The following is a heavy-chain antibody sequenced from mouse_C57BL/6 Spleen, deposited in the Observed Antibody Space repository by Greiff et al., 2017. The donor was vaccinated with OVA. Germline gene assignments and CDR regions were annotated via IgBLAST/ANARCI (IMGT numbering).Heavy chain of an antibody. J-gene: IGHJ3*01. Sequence: EVKLVESGGGLVKPGGSLKLSCAASGFTFSDYGMHWVRQAPEKGLAWVAYLSSGSSTIYYADTVKGRFTISRDNAKNTLFLHMTSLRSEDTALYYCARSPYGSSSAWCAYWGQGTLVTVSA. CDR3: ARSPYGSSSAWCAY. V-gene: IGHV5-17*01. CDR1: GFTFSDYG. CDR2: LSSGSSTI. D-gene: IGHD1-1*01.